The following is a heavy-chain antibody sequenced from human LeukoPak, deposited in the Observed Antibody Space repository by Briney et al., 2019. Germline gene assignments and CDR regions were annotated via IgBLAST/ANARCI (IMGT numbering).Heavy chain of an antibody. J-gene: IGHJ6*02. Sequence: SVKVSCKPSGGTFSSYAISWVRLAPGHRLEWMGGISPIFGTANYAQQLQARVAIPADESTSRAYMQLSSLRAEDTAVYYCPREIYESNGYYPNTYYYYGMDLWPQKTTDSVS. CDR1: GGTFSSYA. CDR2: ISPIFGTA. D-gene: IGHD3-22*01. V-gene: IGHV1-69*13. CDR3: PREIYESNGYYPNTYYYYGMDL.